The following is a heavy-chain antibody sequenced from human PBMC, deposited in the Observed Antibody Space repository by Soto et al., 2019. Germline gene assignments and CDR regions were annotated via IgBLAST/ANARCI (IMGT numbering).Heavy chain of an antibody. V-gene: IGHV3-7*01. CDR3: AIYLRDDSSAYRAFDS. CDR1: GFMFSSYW. CDR2: IKQDGSDK. Sequence: EVQLVESGGGLVQPGGSLRLSCAASGFMFSSYWMNWVRQAPGKGLEWVANIKQDGSDKYYVDSVKGRFTISRDNAKNALYLQMSSLRVEDTAVYYCAIYLRDDSSAYRAFDSWGQGTLVTVSS. D-gene: IGHD3-22*01. J-gene: IGHJ4*02.